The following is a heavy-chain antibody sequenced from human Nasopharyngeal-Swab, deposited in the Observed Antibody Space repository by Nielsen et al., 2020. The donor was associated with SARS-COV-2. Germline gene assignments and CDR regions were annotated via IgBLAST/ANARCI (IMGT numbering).Heavy chain of an antibody. J-gene: IGHJ3*02. V-gene: IGHV5-51*01. CDR1: GYSFVNHW. Sequence: GESLKISCMASGYSFVNHWIGWVRQKPGKGLEWMGMVYPGNSEIAYSPSFQGQVTISADKSINTAYLQWSSLKASDTAMYFCARPYYYGALDPFDIWGQGTMVTVSS. CDR2: VYPGNSEI. D-gene: IGHD3-22*01. CDR3: ARPYYYGALDPFDI.